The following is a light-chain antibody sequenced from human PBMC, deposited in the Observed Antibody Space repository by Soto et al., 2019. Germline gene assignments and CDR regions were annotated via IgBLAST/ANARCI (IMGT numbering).Light chain of an antibody. Sequence: EVVVTQSPISLPVALGQPASISCRSSQSLVHSDGNTYLNWFQQRPGQSPRRLISRVSNRESGVRCRCSGSGSGTDVTLKISRVDAEDVGFYYCMQARHWPYTFGQGTKLEIK. CDR1: QSLVHSDGNTY. CDR2: RVS. J-gene: IGKJ2*01. V-gene: IGKV2-30*02. CDR3: MQARHWPYT.